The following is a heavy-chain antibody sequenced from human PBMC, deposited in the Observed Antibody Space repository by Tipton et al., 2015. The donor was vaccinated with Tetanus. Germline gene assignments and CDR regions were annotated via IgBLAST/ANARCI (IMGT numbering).Heavy chain of an antibody. D-gene: IGHD3-16*02. Sequence: SLRLSCATSGLFFKNAWMNWVRQAPGKGLEWVGRIRSKTDGGTTDYAARVKDRISISRDDSKDTLYLQMNSLKAEDIDVYYCTTSGILGFGYRVDLWGRGTRVLVSS. CDR2: IRSKTDGGTT. CDR1: GLFFKNAW. J-gene: IGHJ5*02. CDR3: TTSGILGFGYRVDL. V-gene: IGHV3-15*07.